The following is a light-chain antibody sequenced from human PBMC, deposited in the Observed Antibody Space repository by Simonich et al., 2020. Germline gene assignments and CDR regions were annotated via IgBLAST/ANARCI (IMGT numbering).Light chain of an antibody. J-gene: IGLJ2*01. CDR3: CSYAGSSTVV. Sequence: QSALTQPASVSGSPGQSITISCTRTSSDVGSYNLVSWYQKHPGKAPKLMIYEGSKRPSGVSNRFSGSKSGNTASLTISGLHAEDEADYYCCSYAGSSTVVFGGGTKLTVL. V-gene: IGLV2-23*01. CDR2: EGS. CDR1: SSDVGSYNL.